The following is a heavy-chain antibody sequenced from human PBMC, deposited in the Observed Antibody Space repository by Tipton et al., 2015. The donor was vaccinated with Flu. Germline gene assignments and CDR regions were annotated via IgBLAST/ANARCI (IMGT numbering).Heavy chain of an antibody. V-gene: IGHV6-1*01. D-gene: IGHD6-13*01. CDR1: GDSVSSNNAV. Sequence: LVKPTQTLSLTCAISGDSVSSNNAVWNWIRQSPSRGLEWLGRTYYRSEWSHDYAVSMRSRMTINVDTSTNQFSLQLNAVTSGDTAVYYCVREGRLVPGTRNYFDHWGQGTLVTVSS. CDR2: TYYRSEWSH. J-gene: IGHJ4*02. CDR3: VREGRLVPGTRNYFDH.